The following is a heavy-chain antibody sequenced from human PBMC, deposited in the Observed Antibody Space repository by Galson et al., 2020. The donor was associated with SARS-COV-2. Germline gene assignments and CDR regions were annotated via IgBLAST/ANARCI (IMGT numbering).Heavy chain of an antibody. V-gene: IGHV4-59*01. D-gene: IGHD6-19*01. J-gene: IGHJ4*02. Sequence: SETLSLTCTVSGGSISSYYWSWIRQPPGKGLEWIGYIYYSGSTNYNPSLKSRVTILVDTSKNQFSLKLSSVTAADTAVYYCARDRGYSSGWYTAPFDYWGQGTLVTGSS. CDR3: ARDRGYSSGWYTAPFDY. CDR1: GGSISSYY. CDR2: IYYSGST.